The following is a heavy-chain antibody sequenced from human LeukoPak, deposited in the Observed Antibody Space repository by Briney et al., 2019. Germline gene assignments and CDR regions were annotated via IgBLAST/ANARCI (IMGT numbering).Heavy chain of an antibody. Sequence: ASVKVSCKASGYTFTSYAMNWVRQAPGQGLEWMGIINPSGGSTSYAQKFQGRVTMTRDTSTSTVYMELSSLRSEDTAVYYCASDYGGNVDYWGQGTLVTVSS. CDR3: ASDYGGNVDY. V-gene: IGHV1-46*01. J-gene: IGHJ4*02. CDR1: GYTFTSYA. CDR2: INPSGGST. D-gene: IGHD4-23*01.